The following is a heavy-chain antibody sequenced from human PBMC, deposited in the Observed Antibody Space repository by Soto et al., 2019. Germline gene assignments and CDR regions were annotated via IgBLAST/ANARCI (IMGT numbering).Heavy chain of an antibody. V-gene: IGHV3-30*18. CDR1: GFTFSSYG. CDR2: ISYDGSNK. CDR3: AKDGNYYGSGSYPDY. Sequence: GGSLRLSCAASGFTFSSYGMHWVRKAPGKGLEWVAVISYDGSNKYYADSVKGRFTISRDNSKNTLYLQMNSLRAEDTAVYYCAKDGNYYGSGSYPDYWGQGTLVTVSS. J-gene: IGHJ4*02. D-gene: IGHD3-10*01.